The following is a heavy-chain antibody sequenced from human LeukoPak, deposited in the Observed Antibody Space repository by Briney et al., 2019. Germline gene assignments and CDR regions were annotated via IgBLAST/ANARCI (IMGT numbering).Heavy chain of an antibody. CDR3: ARTAPSGYSSGWFTSYYYYGMDV. J-gene: IGHJ6*02. CDR2: INPNSGGT. Sequence: ASVKVSCKASGYTFTGYYMHWVRQAPGQGLEWMGWINPNSGGTNYAQKFQGRATMTRDTSISTAYMELSRLRSDDTAVYYCARTAPSGYSSGWFTSYYYYGMDVWGQGTTVTVSS. CDR1: GYTFTGYY. V-gene: IGHV1-2*02. D-gene: IGHD6-19*01.